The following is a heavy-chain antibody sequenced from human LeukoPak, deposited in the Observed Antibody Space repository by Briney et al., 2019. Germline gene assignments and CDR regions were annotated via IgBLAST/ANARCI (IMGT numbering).Heavy chain of an antibody. CDR1: GFTFSNYA. CDR2: ISCDGSDK. D-gene: IGHD2-2*02. V-gene: IGHV3-30*04. Sequence: GGSLRLSCAASGFTFSNYAMHWVRQAPGKGLEWVAVISCDGSDKDYADSVKGRFTISRDNPDNTLYLQMNNLRLEDTAIYYCAKTGDCRSTSCYMAFDYWGQGSLVTVSS. CDR3: AKTGDCRSTSCYMAFDY. J-gene: IGHJ4*02.